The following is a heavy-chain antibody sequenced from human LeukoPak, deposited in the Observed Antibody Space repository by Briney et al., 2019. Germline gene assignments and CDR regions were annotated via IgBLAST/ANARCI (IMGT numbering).Heavy chain of an antibody. CDR2: IYSAGST. D-gene: IGHD1-26*01. Sequence: PGGSLRLSCAASGFTVSSNYMTWVRQAPGRGLQWVSLIYSAGSTYYADSVKGRFTISRDNSKNTLYLQMNSLRAEDTAVYYCAKEPARYSGSYFRWFDPWGQGALVTVSS. CDR1: GFTVSSNY. V-gene: IGHV3-53*01. CDR3: AKEPARYSGSYFRWFDP. J-gene: IGHJ5*02.